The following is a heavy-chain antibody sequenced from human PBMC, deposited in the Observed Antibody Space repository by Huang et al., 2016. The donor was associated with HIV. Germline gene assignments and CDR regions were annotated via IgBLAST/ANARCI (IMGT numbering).Heavy chain of an antibody. V-gene: IGHV1-24*01. J-gene: IGHJ4*02. D-gene: IGHD3-9*01. CDR3: ATGFDVFFDF. Sequence: QVQLVQSRAEVKKPGASVKVSCKVSEYTLPELSIHWVRQPPGKGLAWMGGFDPEIGETIYAQKFQGRVTVTEDTSTETAFMELSGLRPEDTAVYYCATGFDVFFDFWGQGTLVTVSS. CDR1: EYTLPELS. CDR2: FDPEIGET.